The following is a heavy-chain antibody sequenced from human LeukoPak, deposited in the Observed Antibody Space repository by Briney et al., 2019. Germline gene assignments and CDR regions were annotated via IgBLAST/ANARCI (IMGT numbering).Heavy chain of an antibody. J-gene: IGHJ4*02. Sequence: ASVKVSCKVSGYTLTELSMHWVRQAPGQGLEWMGWISAYNGNTNYAQKLQGRVTMTTDTSTSTAYMELRSLRSDDTAVYYCARDFPMVRGVMPIFDYWGQGTLVTVSS. V-gene: IGHV1-18*01. CDR3: ARDFPMVRGVMPIFDY. CDR2: ISAYNGNT. D-gene: IGHD3-10*01. CDR1: GYTLTELS.